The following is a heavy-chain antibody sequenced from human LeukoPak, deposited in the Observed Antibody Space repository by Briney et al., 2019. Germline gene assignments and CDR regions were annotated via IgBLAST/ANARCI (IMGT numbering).Heavy chain of an antibody. CDR2: INSDGSTT. V-gene: IGHV3-74*01. CDR3: VRNLDFWGDSEDY. J-gene: IGHJ4*02. CDR1: GFTFSNYG. D-gene: IGHD3-3*01. Sequence: GGSLRLSCAASGFTFSNYGMTWVRQAPGKGLVWVSRINSDGSTTTYADSVKGRFTISRDNAKNTLYLQMNSLRAEDTAVYYCVRNLDFWGDSEDYWGQGTLVTVSS.